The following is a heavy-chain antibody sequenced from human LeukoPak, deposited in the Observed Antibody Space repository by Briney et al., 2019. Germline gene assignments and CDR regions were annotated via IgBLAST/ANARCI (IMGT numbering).Heavy chain of an antibody. Sequence: SVKVSCKASGGTFSSYAITWVRQAPGQGLEWMGGIIPIFGTANYAQKFQGRVTITTDESTSTAYMELSSLRSEDTAVYYCARDSRDGYTYFDYWGQGTLVTVSS. D-gene: IGHD5-24*01. CDR2: IIPIFGTA. CDR3: ARDSRDGYTYFDY. J-gene: IGHJ4*02. V-gene: IGHV1-69*05. CDR1: GGTFSSYA.